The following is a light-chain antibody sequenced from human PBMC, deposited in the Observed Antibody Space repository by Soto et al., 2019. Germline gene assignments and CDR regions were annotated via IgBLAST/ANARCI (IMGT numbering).Light chain of an antibody. CDR3: QQYNNWPRS. V-gene: IGKV3-15*01. CDR1: QSVSSN. CDR2: GAS. Sequence: EIVMTQSPATLSVSPGERATLSCRASQSVSSNLAWYQQKPGQAPRLHIYGASTRATGIPARFSGSGSGTEFTLTISSLQAEDVAVYYCQQYNNWPRSFGQGTKLEIK. J-gene: IGKJ2*03.